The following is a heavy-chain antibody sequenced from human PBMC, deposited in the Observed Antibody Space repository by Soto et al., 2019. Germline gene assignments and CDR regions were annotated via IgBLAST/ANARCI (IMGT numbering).Heavy chain of an antibody. Sequence: SETLSLTCTVSDDSISSGYYYWSWIRQPPGKGLEWIGYISYSGSTYYNPSLKGRLTISVDMSKNQFSLKLTSVTAADTALYYCARANRDYGDSFDYWGQGTLVTVSS. V-gene: IGHV4-30-4*01. CDR2: ISYSGST. CDR3: ARANRDYGDSFDY. J-gene: IGHJ4*02. D-gene: IGHD4-17*01. CDR1: DDSISSGYYY.